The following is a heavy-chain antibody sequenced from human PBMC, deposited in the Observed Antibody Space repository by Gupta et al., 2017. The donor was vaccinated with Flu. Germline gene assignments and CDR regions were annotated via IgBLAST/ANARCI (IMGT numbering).Heavy chain of an antibody. V-gene: IGHV3-33*01. Sequence: QVQLVESGGGVVQPGRSLRLSCAASGFTFSSYGMHWVRQAPGKGLEWVAVIWYDGSNKYYADSVKGRFTISRDNSKNTLYLQMNSLRAEDTAVYYCARDGGENSYGQRYYYYYGMDVWGQGTTVTVSS. CDR3: ARDGGENSYGQRYYYYYGMDV. D-gene: IGHD5-18*01. J-gene: IGHJ6*02. CDR2: IWYDGSNK. CDR1: GFTFSSYG.